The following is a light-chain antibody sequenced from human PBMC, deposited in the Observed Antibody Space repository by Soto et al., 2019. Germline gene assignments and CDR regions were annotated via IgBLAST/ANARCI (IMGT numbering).Light chain of an antibody. Sequence: QSVLTQPPSASGTPGQRVTISCSGSSSNIGSNTVNWYQQLPGTAPKLLIYSHNQRPSGVPDRFSGSKSGTSASLAISGLQSEDEADYYGAAADNSLNGDVVFGGGTKLTVL. CDR3: AAADNSLNGDVV. V-gene: IGLV1-44*01. J-gene: IGLJ2*01. CDR1: SSNIGSNT. CDR2: SHN.